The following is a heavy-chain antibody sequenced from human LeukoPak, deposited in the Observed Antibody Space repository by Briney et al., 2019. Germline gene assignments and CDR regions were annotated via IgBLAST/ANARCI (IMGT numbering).Heavy chain of an antibody. J-gene: IGHJ4*02. CDR3: ARVQPQPIYSSGWYYFDY. Sequence: PSETLSLTCTVSGGSISSYYWSWIRQPPGKGLEWIGYIYYSGSTNYNPSLKSRVTISVDTSKNQFSLKLSSVTAADTAVYYCARVQPQPIYSSGWYYFDYWGQGTLVTVSS. CDR1: GGSISSYY. CDR2: IYYSGST. D-gene: IGHD6-19*01. V-gene: IGHV4-59*01.